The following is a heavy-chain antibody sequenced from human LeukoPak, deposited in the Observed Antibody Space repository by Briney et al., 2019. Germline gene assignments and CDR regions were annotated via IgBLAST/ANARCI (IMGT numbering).Heavy chain of an antibody. D-gene: IGHD3-16*01. V-gene: IGHV1-46*01. J-gene: IGHJ5*02. CDR3: ARDRVLRITLGGAAWFDP. CDR2: INPSGGSA. Sequence: ASVKVSCKASGYIFTKYYMHWLRQAPGQGLEWMGIINPSGGSATYAQKFQGRVTMTSDTSTNTAYMELSGLRSEDTAIYYCARDRVLRITLGGAAWFDPWGQGTLVTVSS. CDR1: GYIFTKYY.